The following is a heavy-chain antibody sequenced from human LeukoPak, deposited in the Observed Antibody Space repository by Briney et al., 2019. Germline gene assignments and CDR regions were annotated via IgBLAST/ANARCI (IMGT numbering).Heavy chain of an antibody. CDR1: GGSFSGYY. D-gene: IGHD3-22*01. V-gene: IGHV4-34*09. Sequence: SETLSLTCAVYGGSFSGYYWSWIRQPPGKGLEWIGYIYYSGSTYYNPSLKSRVTISVDTSKNQFSLKLSSVTAADTAVYYCARDQQHDSSGYYYRYLDYWGQGTLVTVSS. CDR2: IYYSGST. J-gene: IGHJ4*02. CDR3: ARDQQHDSSGYYYRYLDY.